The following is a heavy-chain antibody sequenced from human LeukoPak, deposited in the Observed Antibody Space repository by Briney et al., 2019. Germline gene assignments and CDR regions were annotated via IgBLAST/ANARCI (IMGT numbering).Heavy chain of an antibody. Sequence: GGSLRLSCAASGFTFSSYWMNWVRQAPGKGLEWVANIKQDGSENYYVDSVKGRFTISRDNAKSSLYLQMSSLRAEDTAVYYCARIPDYGGFFDYWGQGTLVTVSS. CDR3: ARIPDYGGFFDY. D-gene: IGHD4-23*01. V-gene: IGHV3-7*03. CDR2: IKQDGSEN. CDR1: GFTFSSYW. J-gene: IGHJ4*02.